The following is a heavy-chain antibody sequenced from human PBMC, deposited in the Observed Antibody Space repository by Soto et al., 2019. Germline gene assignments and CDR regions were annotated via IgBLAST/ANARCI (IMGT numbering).Heavy chain of an antibody. Sequence: QITLKESGPALVKPTQPLTLTCTFSGFSLSTSGVGVGWFRQPPGKALEWLALIYWNDDKRYSPSLKSRLTITKDTPKNQVVLTMTSLDPVDTATYYCAHGSGWLHDYWGLGTLVTVSS. CDR3: AHGSGWLHDY. J-gene: IGHJ4*02. CDR2: IYWNDDK. CDR1: GFSLSTSGVG. V-gene: IGHV2-5*01. D-gene: IGHD6-19*01.